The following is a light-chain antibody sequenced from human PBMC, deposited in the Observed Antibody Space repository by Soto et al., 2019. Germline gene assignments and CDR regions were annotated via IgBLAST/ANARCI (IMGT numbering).Light chain of an antibody. Sequence: QSALTQPASVSGSPGQSITISCTGTSSDVGRYNYVSWYQQHPGKVPKLMIYEVSNRPSGVSNRFSGSKSGNTASLTISGLQAEDEADYYCSSYRSSTIPVVFGGGTKVTVL. CDR3: SSYRSSTIPVV. CDR2: EVS. V-gene: IGLV2-14*01. CDR1: SSDVGRYNY. J-gene: IGLJ2*01.